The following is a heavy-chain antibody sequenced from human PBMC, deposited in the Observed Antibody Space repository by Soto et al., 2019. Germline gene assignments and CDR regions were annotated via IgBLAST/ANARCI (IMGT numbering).Heavy chain of an antibody. V-gene: IGHV3-23*01. CDR1: GFMLSTYS. J-gene: IGHJ3*02. CDR2: ITGSGGIT. CDR3: AKCLQIHWNYDAYHI. D-gene: IGHD1-7*01. Sequence: EVKLLESGGGLVQPGGSLRLSCAASGFMLSTYSMSWVRQAPGTGLEWVSHITGSGGITYYADSVKGRFTISRDTSSNTLYLQMNSLRAEDTALYYCAKCLQIHWNYDAYHIWGQGTMVTVSS.